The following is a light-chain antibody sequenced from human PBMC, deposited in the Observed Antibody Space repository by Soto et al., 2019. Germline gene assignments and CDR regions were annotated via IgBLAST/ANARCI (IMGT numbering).Light chain of an antibody. V-gene: IGKV1-5*01. Sequence: DIQITQSPSTLSASVGDRVTITCRASQSISARSAWYQLKKGKAPNLLIYDASTLHSGVPSRFSGGGYGTDFNLTISSLRTEDFATYYCQQVNVYPSTFGGGTKVDIK. J-gene: IGKJ4*01. CDR1: QSISAR. CDR2: DAS. CDR3: QQVNVYPST.